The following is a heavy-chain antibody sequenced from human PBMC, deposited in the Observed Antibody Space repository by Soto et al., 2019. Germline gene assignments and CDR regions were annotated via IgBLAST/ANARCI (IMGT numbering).Heavy chain of an antibody. D-gene: IGHD3-16*01. Sequence: GGSLRLSCAASGFTFSSYAMSWVRQAPGKGLEWVSAISGSGGSTYYADSVKGRFTISRDNSKNTLYLQMNSLRAEDTAVYYCAKALVLETIRFGEIEYWGQGTLVTVSS. J-gene: IGHJ4*02. CDR3: AKALVLETIRFGEIEY. CDR2: ISGSGGST. V-gene: IGHV3-23*01. CDR1: GFTFSSYA.